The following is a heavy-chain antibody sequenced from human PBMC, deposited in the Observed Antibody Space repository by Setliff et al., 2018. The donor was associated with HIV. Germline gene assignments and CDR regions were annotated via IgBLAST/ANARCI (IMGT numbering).Heavy chain of an antibody. CDR3: ASVGEMVEGAPNWFDP. J-gene: IGHJ5*02. Sequence: SVKVSCKASGGTFSSYAISWVRQAPGQGLEWRGGIIPILGIANYAQKFQGRVTITTDESTSTAYMELSSLRSEDTAVYYCASVGEMVEGAPNWFDPWGQGTLVTVSS. D-gene: IGHD3-10*01. CDR2: IIPILGIA. CDR1: GGTFSSYA. V-gene: IGHV1-69*10.